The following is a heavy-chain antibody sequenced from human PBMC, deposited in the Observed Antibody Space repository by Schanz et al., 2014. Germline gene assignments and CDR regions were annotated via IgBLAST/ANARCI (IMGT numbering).Heavy chain of an antibody. J-gene: IGHJ4*02. V-gene: IGHV7-4-1*02. D-gene: IGHD6-19*01. CDR2: INTNTGNP. Sequence: QVQLVQSGAEVKKPGASVKVSCKASGYTFTGHHMHWVRQAPGQGLEWMGWINTNTGNPTYAQGFTGRFVFSLDPSVSTAYLQISSLKAEDTAAYYCTTETIAMAGTFSIWGQGTLVTVSS. CDR3: TTETIAMAGTFSI. CDR1: GYTFTGHH.